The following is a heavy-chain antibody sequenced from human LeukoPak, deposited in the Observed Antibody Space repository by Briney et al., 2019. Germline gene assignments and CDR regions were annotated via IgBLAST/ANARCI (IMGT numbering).Heavy chain of an antibody. CDR1: GGSISTHF. CDR2: IFYTGTT. CDR3: ARDPGGSGPNWFDP. Sequence: PSETLSLTCTVSGGSISTHFWSWLRQPPGKGLEWIGYIFYTGTTNYNPSLKSRVSISVDTSRNQLSLRLNSVTAADTAVYYCARDPGGSGPNWFDPWGQGTLVTVSS. V-gene: IGHV4-59*11. D-gene: IGHD3-16*01. J-gene: IGHJ5*02.